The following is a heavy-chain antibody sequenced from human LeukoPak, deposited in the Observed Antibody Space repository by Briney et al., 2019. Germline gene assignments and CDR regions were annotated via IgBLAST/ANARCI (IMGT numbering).Heavy chain of an antibody. CDR3: ARALSSGWFCDY. J-gene: IGHJ4*02. CDR2: INPNSGGT. D-gene: IGHD6-19*01. CDR1: GYSITDYY. Sequence: ASVKVSCKASGYSITDYYMHWVRQAPGQGLEWMGWINPNSGGTNYAQKFQGRVTMTRDTSISTAYMELSRLRSDDTAVYYCARALSSGWFCDYWGQGTLVTVSS. V-gene: IGHV1-2*02.